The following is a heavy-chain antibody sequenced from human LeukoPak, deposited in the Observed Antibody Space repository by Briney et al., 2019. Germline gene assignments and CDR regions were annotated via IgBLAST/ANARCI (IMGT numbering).Heavy chain of an antibody. D-gene: IGHD5-12*01. J-gene: IGHJ4*02. CDR2: IWYDGSNK. CDR3: ARARYIVATMREGDFDY. Sequence: PGGSLRLSCAASGFTFSSYGMHWVRQAPGKGLEWVAVIWYDGSNKYHADSVKGRFTISRDNSKNTLYLQMNSLRAEDTAVYYCARARYIVATMREGDFDYWGQGTLVTVSS. CDR1: GFTFSSYG. V-gene: IGHV3-33*01.